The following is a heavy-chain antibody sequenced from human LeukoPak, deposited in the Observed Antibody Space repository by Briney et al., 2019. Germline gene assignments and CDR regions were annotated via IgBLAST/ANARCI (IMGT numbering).Heavy chain of an antibody. CDR3: ARRAYGDYLGMFDP. CDR2: MNRNSGNT. Sequence: ASVKVSCKAPGYTFTSYDINWGRQAPGQGLEWMGGMNRNSGNTGYAQKFQGRVTMTRNTSISTAYMELSSLRSEDTAVYYCARRAYGDYLGMFDPWGQGTLVTVSS. D-gene: IGHD4-17*01. J-gene: IGHJ5*02. CDR1: GYTFTSYD. V-gene: IGHV1-8*01.